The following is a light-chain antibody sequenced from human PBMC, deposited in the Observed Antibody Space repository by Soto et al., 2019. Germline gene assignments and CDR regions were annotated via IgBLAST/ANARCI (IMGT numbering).Light chain of an antibody. J-gene: IGLJ1*01. CDR3: CAYAATYTYV. Sequence: QSALTQPASVSGSPGQSITISCTGTSSDVGKYNLVSWYQQHPGKAPKVMILQGYKRPSGVSNRFSGSKFGNTASLTISGLKAEDEAEYYCCAYAATYTYVFGTGTKRTVL. CDR1: SSDVGKYNL. CDR2: QGY. V-gene: IGLV2-23*01.